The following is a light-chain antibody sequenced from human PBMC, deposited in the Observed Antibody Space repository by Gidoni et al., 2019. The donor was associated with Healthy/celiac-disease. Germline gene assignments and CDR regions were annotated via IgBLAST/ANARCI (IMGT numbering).Light chain of an antibody. CDR2: GAS. CDR1: QSVSSSY. Sequence: EIVLTQSPGPLSLSQGERATLSCRASQSVSSSYLAWYQQKPGQAPRLLIYGASSRATGIPDRFSGSGSGTDFTLTISRLEPEDFAVYYCQQYGSSPRTFGQGTKVEIK. CDR3: QQYGSSPRT. J-gene: IGKJ1*01. V-gene: IGKV3-20*01.